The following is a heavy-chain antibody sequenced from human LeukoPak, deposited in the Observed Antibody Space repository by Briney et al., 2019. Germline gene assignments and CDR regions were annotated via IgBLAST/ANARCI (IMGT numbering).Heavy chain of an antibody. Sequence: GGSLRLSCAASGFTFSRYGMHWVRQAPGKGLEWVAFIRYDESDKKYKDSVKGRFTVSKDNSKNTVSLQMHSLRVEDTAVYYCATYYYAPGNYYNYIYYWGQGALVTVSS. CDR2: IRYDESDK. V-gene: IGHV3-30*02. D-gene: IGHD3-10*01. CDR3: ATYYYAPGNYYNYIYY. J-gene: IGHJ4*02. CDR1: GFTFSRYG.